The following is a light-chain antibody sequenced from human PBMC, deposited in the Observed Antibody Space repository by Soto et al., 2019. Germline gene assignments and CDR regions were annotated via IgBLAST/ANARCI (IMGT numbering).Light chain of an antibody. CDR2: GAS. V-gene: IGKV3-15*01. Sequence: EMVLSQSPATLSVSPGERATLSCRASQSVSRKLAWYQQTRGQAPRLLIYGASTRATGVPARFSGSGSGTDFTLTISRLEPEDFAVYYCQQFSSYPLTFGGGAKVDIK. J-gene: IGKJ4*01. CDR3: QQFSSYPLT. CDR1: QSVSRK.